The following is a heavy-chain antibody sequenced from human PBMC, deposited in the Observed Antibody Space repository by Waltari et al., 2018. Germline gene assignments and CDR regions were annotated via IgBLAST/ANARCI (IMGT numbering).Heavy chain of an antibody. CDR3: ARGVPGSWPDYYFDH. CDR1: GYPFTNYG. Sequence: QVQLVQSGAEVKKPGASVKVPCKASGYPFTNYGTSWVRQAPGQGLDWMGWFSVYNGNTNYAQKLQGRVTMTTDTSTSTAYMELRSLRSDDTAVYYCARGVPGSWPDYYFDHWGQGTLVTVSS. D-gene: IGHD3-10*01. V-gene: IGHV1-18*01. J-gene: IGHJ4*02. CDR2: FSVYNGNT.